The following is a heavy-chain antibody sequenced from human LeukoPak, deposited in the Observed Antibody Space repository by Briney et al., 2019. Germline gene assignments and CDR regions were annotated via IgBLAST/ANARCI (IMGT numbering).Heavy chain of an antibody. CDR1: GFTFSSYA. Sequence: GESLRLSCAASGFTFSSYAMSWVRQAPGKGLEWVSVVSGSGITTYYADSVKGRFTISRDNSKNTLYLQMNSLRAEDTAVYYCAKYGGSSATVNWFDPWGQGTLVTVSS. D-gene: IGHD1-26*01. V-gene: IGHV3-23*01. J-gene: IGHJ5*02. CDR3: AKYGGSSATVNWFDP. CDR2: VSGSGITT.